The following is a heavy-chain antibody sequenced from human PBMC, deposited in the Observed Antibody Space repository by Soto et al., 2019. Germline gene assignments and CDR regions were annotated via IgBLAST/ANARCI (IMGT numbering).Heavy chain of an antibody. CDR3: ATLPPRIVVVLPPIPT. D-gene: IGHD2-15*01. V-gene: IGHV4-4*02. CDR1: GGSISSSYW. J-gene: IGHJ5*02. CDR2: IYHTGIT. Sequence: SQTLSLTCVVSGGSISSSYWWSWVRQSPGKGLEWIGEIYHTGITNYNPSLKSRVNISVDKSNNQFSLMLHSVTAADTAVYYCATLPPRIVVVLPPIPTLGQGTLVTVSS.